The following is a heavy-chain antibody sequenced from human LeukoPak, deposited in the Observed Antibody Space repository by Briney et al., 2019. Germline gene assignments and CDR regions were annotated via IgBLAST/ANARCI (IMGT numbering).Heavy chain of an antibody. Sequence: SETLSLTCTVSGGSISSYYWSWIRQPPGKGLEWIGYIYYSGSTNYNPSLKSRVTISVDTSKNQFSLKLSSVTAADTAVYYCARDLYSSSWYGTARGYNRFDPWGQGTLVTVSS. J-gene: IGHJ5*02. CDR2: IYYSGST. CDR3: ARDLYSSSWYGTARGYNRFDP. D-gene: IGHD6-13*01. CDR1: GGSISSYY. V-gene: IGHV4-59*01.